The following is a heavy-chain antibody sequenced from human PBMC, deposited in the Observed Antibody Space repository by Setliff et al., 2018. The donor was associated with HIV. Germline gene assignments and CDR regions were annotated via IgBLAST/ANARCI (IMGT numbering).Heavy chain of an antibody. V-gene: IGHV1-2*06. J-gene: IGHJ6*03. CDR1: GYTFTGYY. Sequence: ASVKVSCKASGYTFTGYYMHWVRQAPGQGLEWMGRIDPNSGGTNYAQKFQGRVTMTRDTSISTAYMELSRLRSDDTAVYYCARNYYESSGYRHYYYYYYMDVWGKGTTVTVSS. CDR2: IDPNSGGT. CDR3: ARNYYESSGYRHYYYYYYMDV. D-gene: IGHD3-22*01.